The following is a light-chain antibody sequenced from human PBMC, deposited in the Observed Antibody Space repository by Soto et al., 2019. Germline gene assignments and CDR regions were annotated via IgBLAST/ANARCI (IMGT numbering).Light chain of an antibody. V-gene: IGLV2-14*01. J-gene: IGLJ1*01. Sequence: QSALTQPASVSGSPGQSITISCTGTSSDVGVYNYVSWYQQHPGKAPKLMIYEVSHRPSGVSNRFSGSKSGNTASLTISGLQAEDEADYYCSSYTSSSTYVFGTGTKVTVL. CDR2: EVS. CDR1: SSDVGVYNY. CDR3: SSYTSSSTYV.